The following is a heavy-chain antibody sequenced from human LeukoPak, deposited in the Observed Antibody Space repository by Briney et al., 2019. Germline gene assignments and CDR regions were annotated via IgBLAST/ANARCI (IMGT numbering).Heavy chain of an antibody. Sequence: ASVKVSCKASGYTFTGYYVHWVRQAPGQGLEWMGWISPNSGGTNYAQKFQGRVTTTRDTSISTAYMELSRLTSDDTAVYYCASEYSSSWYGPYYFDYWGQGSLVTVSS. J-gene: IGHJ4*02. V-gene: IGHV1-2*02. D-gene: IGHD6-13*01. CDR2: ISPNSGGT. CDR1: GYTFTGYY. CDR3: ASEYSSSWYGPYYFDY.